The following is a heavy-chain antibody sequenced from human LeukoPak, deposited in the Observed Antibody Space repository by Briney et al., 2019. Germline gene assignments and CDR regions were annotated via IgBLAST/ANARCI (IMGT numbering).Heavy chain of an antibody. CDR2: ISYTGSNK. J-gene: IGHJ4*02. Sequence: GGSLRLSCAASGFTFSSYGMHWVRQAPGKGLEWVAVISYTGSNKYYADSVKGRFTISRDNSNDTLHLQMNSLRAEDTALYYCTKQRMVRGVVPYYFDYWGQGTLVTVSS. D-gene: IGHD3-10*01. CDR3: TKQRMVRGVVPYYFDY. V-gene: IGHV3-30*18. CDR1: GFTFSSYG.